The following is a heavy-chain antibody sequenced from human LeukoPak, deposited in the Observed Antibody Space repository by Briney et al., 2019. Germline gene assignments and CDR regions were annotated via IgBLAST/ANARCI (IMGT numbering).Heavy chain of an antibody. J-gene: IGHJ4*02. D-gene: IGHD5-12*01. V-gene: IGHV3-30*02. CDR3: ARDLGGYSGPSAY. CDR2: LRSDGSNK. CDR1: GFTFSSYG. Sequence: PGGSLRLSCAASGFTFSSYGMHWVRQAPGKGLEGVALLRSDGSNKYYADSVKGRFTISRDNSKNTLYLQMSSLRAEDTAVYYCARDLGGYSGPSAYWGQGALVTVSS.